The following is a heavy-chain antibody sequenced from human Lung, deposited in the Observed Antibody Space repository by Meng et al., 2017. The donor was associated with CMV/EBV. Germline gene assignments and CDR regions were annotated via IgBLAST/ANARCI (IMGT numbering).Heavy chain of an antibody. CDR1: GVSISTDNW. CDR3: AKEWLDATTGQFDY. CDR2: IYRSGST. D-gene: IGHD1-26*01. J-gene: IGHJ4*02. V-gene: IGHV4-4*02. Sequence: LXCAVSGVSISTDNWWSWVRQPPGKGLEWIGEIYRSGSTNYSPSLKSRVTISIDRSKNQFSLRLTSVTAADTAVYYCAKEWLDATTGQFDYWGQGTLVTVSS.